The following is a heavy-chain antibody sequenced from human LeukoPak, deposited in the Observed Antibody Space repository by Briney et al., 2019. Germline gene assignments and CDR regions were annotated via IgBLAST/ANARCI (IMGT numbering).Heavy chain of an antibody. CDR1: GFTFRTYW. J-gene: IGHJ4*02. Sequence: GSLRLSCAASGFTFRTYWMDWVRQAPGKGLEWVANIKQDGSVKNYADSVKGRFTISRDNTKNSLYLEMNSLRGEDTAVYYCARNFGSQQFVYWGQGTLVTVSS. CDR3: ARNFGSQQFVY. V-gene: IGHV3-7*01. D-gene: IGHD1/OR15-1a*01. CDR2: IKQDGSVK.